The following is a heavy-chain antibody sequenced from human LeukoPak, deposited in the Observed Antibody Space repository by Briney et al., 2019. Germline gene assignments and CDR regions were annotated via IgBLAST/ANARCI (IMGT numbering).Heavy chain of an antibody. CDR1: GFTFDDYA. Sequence: QPGRSLRLSCAASGFTFDDYAMHWVRQAPGKGLEWVSGISWNSGSIGYADSVKGRFTISRDNAKNSLYLQMNSLRAEDTALYYCAKDSRSRGYSYGQGAFDIWGQGTMVTVSS. CDR2: ISWNSGSI. CDR3: AKDSRSRGYSYGQGAFDI. V-gene: IGHV3-9*01. D-gene: IGHD5-18*01. J-gene: IGHJ3*02.